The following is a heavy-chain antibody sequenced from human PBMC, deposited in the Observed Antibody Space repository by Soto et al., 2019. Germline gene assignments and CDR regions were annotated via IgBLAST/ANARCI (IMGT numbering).Heavy chain of an antibody. CDR3: AAGGGLPRYY. V-gene: IGHV4-30-2*01. CDR2: IYHSGST. D-gene: IGHD5-12*01. Sequence: PSETLSLTCAVSGGSISSGCYSWSWIRQPPGKGLEWIGYIYHSGSTYYNPSLKSRVTISVDRSKNQFSLKLSSVTAADTAMYYCAAGGGLPRYYWGQGTLVTVSS. J-gene: IGHJ4*02. CDR1: GGSISSGCYS.